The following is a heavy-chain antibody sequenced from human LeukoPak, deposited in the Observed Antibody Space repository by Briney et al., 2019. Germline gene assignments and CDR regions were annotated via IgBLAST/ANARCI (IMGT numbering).Heavy chain of an antibody. Sequence: PGGSLRLSCAASGFTFSSYSMNWVRQAPGKGLEWVSSISSSSSYIYYADSVKGRFTISRDNAKNSLYLQMNSLRAEDTAVYYCARTYSSSWYRPSTDAFDIWGQGTMVTVSS. CDR3: ARTYSSSWYRPSTDAFDI. J-gene: IGHJ3*02. CDR1: GFTFSSYS. V-gene: IGHV3-21*01. D-gene: IGHD6-13*01. CDR2: ISSSSSYI.